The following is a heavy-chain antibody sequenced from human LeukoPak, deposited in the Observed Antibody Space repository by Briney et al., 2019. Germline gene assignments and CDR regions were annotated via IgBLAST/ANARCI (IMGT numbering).Heavy chain of an antibody. V-gene: IGHV1-46*01. D-gene: IGHD3-3*01. CDR2: INPSGGST. CDR3: ARDSKGPHYDFWSGYYYSNYYYYYMDV. Sequence: GASVKVSCKASGYTFTSYYMHWVRQAPGQGLEWMGIINPSGGSTSYAQKFQGRVTMTRDMSTSTVYMELSSLRSEDTAVYYCARDSKGPHYDFWSGYYYSNYYYYYMDVWGKGTTVTVSS. J-gene: IGHJ6*03. CDR1: GYTFTSYY.